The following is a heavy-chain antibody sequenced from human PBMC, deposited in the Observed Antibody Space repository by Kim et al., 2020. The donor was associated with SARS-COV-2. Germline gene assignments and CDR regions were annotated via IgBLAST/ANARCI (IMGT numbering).Heavy chain of an antibody. V-gene: IGHV3-30-3*01. Sequence: GGSLRLSCAASGFTFSSYAMHWVRQAPGKGLEWVAVISYDGSNKYYADSVKGRFTISRDNSKNTLYLQMNSLRAEDTAVYYCARDQGLPRGYGDYGYYYGMDVWGQGTTVTVSS. D-gene: IGHD4-17*01. CDR1: GFTFSSYA. CDR3: ARDQGLPRGYGDYGYYYGMDV. CDR2: ISYDGSNK. J-gene: IGHJ6*02.